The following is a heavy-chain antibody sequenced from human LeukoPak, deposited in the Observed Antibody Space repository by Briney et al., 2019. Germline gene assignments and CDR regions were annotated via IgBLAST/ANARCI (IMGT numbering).Heavy chain of an antibody. CDR2: IYHSGST. V-gene: IGHV4-38-2*02. CDR1: GYSISSGYY. Sequence: SETLSLTCTVSGYSISSGYYWGWIRQPPGKGLEWIGSIYHSGSTYYNPSLKSRVTMSVDTSKNQFSLEVTSVTAADTAVYYWARGRQFLRFLDFWGQGTLVTGSS. D-gene: IGHD3-3*01. J-gene: IGHJ4*02. CDR3: ARGRQFLRFLDF.